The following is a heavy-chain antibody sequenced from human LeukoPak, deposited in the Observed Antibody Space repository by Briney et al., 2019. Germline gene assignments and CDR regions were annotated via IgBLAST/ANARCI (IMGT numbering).Heavy chain of an antibody. J-gene: IGHJ5*02. D-gene: IGHD1-1*01. CDR2: INHSGST. CDR1: GGSFSGYY. V-gene: IGHV4-34*01. CDR3: ARASQPVNWNDGKPNWFDP. Sequence: PSETLSLTCAVYGGSFSGYYWSWIRQPPGKGLEWIGEINHSGSTNYNPSLKSRVTISVDTSKNQFSLKLSSVTAADTAVYYCARASQPVNWNDGKPNWFDPWGQGTLVTVSS.